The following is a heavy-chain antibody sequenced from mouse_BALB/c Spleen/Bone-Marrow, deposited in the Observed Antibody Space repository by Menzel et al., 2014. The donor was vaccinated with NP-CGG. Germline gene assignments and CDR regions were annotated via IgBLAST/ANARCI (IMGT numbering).Heavy chain of an antibody. CDR1: GFTFSDYY. CDR3: AGHLYGSYGGMDY. V-gene: IGHV5-12*02. D-gene: IGHD1-1*02. J-gene: IGHJ4*01. Sequence: EVHLVESGGGLVQPGGSLKLSCATSGFTFSDYYMYWVRQTPEKRLEWVAYISNGGGSTYYPDTVKGRFTISRDNAKNTWYLQMSRLKSEDTAMYYCAGHLYGSYGGMDYWGQGTSVTVSS. CDR2: ISNGGGST.